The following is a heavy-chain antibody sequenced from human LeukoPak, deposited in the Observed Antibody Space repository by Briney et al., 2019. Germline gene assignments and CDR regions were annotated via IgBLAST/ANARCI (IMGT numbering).Heavy chain of an antibody. CDR3: ARDKVGGSSLDY. Sequence: GAPVKVSCKASGGTFSTYTISWVRQAPGQGLEWMGGIIPVLGTTNYAQKFQGRVTITADKSTSTAYMELSSLRSEDTAVYYCARDKVGGSSLDYWGQGTLVTVSS. D-gene: IGHD6-13*01. J-gene: IGHJ4*02. CDR1: GGTFSTYT. CDR2: IIPVLGTT. V-gene: IGHV1-69*08.